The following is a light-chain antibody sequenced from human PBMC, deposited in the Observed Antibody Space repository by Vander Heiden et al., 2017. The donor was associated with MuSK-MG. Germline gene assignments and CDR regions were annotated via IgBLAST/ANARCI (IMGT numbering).Light chain of an antibody. CDR3: QQDCSSHT. CDR1: QTVTSDF. V-gene: IGKV3-20*01. Sequence: EIVLTQSPGTLSLSPGERATLSCRASQTVTSDFLAWYQQKAGQAPRLVIYGASTRANGIPVRFSGSGSGTDFTLTSSRLEPEDFAMYYWQQDCSSHTIGGGTKVEIK. CDR2: GAS. J-gene: IGKJ4*01.